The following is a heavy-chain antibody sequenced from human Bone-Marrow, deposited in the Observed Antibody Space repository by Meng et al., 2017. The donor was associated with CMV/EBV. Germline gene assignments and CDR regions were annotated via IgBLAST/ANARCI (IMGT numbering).Heavy chain of an antibody. V-gene: IGHV1-69*10. CDR1: GGTFSSYA. CDR3: AKESYCSSTSCYEAPTFDY. CDR2: IIPILGIA. D-gene: IGHD2-2*01. Sequence: SVKVSCKASGGTFSSYAISWVRQAPGQGLEWMGGIIPILGIANYAQKFQGRVTITADKSTSTAYRELSSLRSEDTAVYYCAKESYCSSTSCYEAPTFDYWGQGTLVTVSS. J-gene: IGHJ4*02.